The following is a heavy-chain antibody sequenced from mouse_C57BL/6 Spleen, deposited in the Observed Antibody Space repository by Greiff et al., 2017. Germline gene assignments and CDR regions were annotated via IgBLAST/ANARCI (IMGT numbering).Heavy chain of an antibody. D-gene: IGHD1-1*01. V-gene: IGHV1-64*01. CDR1: GYTFTSYW. CDR3: ARQDHYYGSSYDY. Sequence: QVQLKQPGAELVKPGASVKLSCKASGYTFTSYWMHWVKQRPGQGLEWIGMIHPNSGSTNYNEKFKSKATLTVDKSSSTAYMQLGSLTSEDSAVYYCARQDHYYGSSYDYWGQGTTLTVSS. J-gene: IGHJ2*01. CDR2: IHPNSGST.